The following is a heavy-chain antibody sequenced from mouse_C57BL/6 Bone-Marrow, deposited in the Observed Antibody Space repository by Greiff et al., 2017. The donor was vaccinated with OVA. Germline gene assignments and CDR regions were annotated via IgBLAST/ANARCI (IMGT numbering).Heavy chain of an antibody. Sequence: ESGPGLVKPSQSLSLTCSVTGYSITSGYYWNWIRQFPGNKLEWMGYISYDGSNNSNPSLKNRISITRDTSKNQFFLKLNSVTTEDTATYYCAREGGFYYYGPYYFDYWGQGTTLTVSS. CDR3: AREGGFYYYGPYYFDY. J-gene: IGHJ2*01. CDR1: GYSITSGYY. CDR2: ISYDGSN. D-gene: IGHD1-1*01. V-gene: IGHV3-6*01.